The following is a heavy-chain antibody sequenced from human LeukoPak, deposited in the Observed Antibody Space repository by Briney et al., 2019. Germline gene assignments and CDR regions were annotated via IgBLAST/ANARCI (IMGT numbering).Heavy chain of an antibody. V-gene: IGHV3-64D*06. CDR3: YSIAAAGYNFDY. J-gene: IGHJ4*02. CDR2: ISSNGGST. D-gene: IGHD6-13*01. CDR1: GFTFSSYA. Sequence: GGSLRLSCSASGFTFSSYAMHWVRQAPGKGLEYVSAISSNGGSTYYADSVKGRFTISRDNSKSTLYLQMSSLRAEDTAVYYCYSIAAAGYNFDYWGQGTLVTVSS.